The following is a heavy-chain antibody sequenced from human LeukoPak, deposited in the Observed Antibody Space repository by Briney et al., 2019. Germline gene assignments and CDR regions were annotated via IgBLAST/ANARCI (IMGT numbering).Heavy chain of an antibody. D-gene: IGHD6-19*01. J-gene: IGHJ5*02. CDR2: INPNSGGT. V-gene: IGHV1-2*02. Sequence: ASVKVSCKASGGTFSNYAISWVRQAPGQGLEWMGWINPNSGGTNYAQKFQGRVTMTRDTSISTAYMELSRLRSDDTAVYYCARGRSSGWHRWFDPWGQGTLVTVSS. CDR1: GGTFSNYA. CDR3: ARGRSSGWHRWFDP.